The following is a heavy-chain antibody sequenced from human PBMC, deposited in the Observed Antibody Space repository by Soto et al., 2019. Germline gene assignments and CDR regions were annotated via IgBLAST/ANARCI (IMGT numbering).Heavy chain of an antibody. Sequence: PSVKVSCKASGFTFTSSAVQWVRQARGQRLEWIGWIVVGSGNTNYAQKFQEGVTITRDMSTSTAYMELSSLRSEDTAVYYCAASIAAAGYYYYYGMDVWGQGTTVTVSS. CDR1: GFTFTSSA. V-gene: IGHV1-58*01. CDR2: IVVGSGNT. J-gene: IGHJ6*02. D-gene: IGHD6-13*01. CDR3: AASIAAAGYYYYYGMDV.